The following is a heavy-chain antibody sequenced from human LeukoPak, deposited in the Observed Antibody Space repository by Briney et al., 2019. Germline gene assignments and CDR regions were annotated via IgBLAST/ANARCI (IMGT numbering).Heavy chain of an antibody. CDR3: ASSLRGSMVVDY. V-gene: IGHV1-69*13. CDR1: GGTFSSYA. D-gene: IGHD3-10*01. J-gene: IGHJ4*02. CDR2: IIPIFGTA. Sequence: SVNVSCTASGGTFSSYAISWVRQAPGQGLEWMGGIIPIFGTANYAQKFQGRVTITADESTSTAYMELSSLRSEDTAVYYCASSLRGSMVVDYWGQGTLVTVSS.